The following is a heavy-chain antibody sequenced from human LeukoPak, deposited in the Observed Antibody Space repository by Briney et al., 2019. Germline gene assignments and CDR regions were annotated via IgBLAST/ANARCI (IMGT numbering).Heavy chain of an antibody. Sequence: PGGSLRLSCAASGFTFSSYAMSWVRQAPGKGLEWVSAISGSGGSTYYADSVKGRFTISRDNSKNTLYLQMNSLRAEDTAVYYCAKDRSFSSSWHPAFDPWGQGTLVTVSS. CDR2: ISGSGGST. D-gene: IGHD6-13*01. CDR1: GFTFSSYA. CDR3: AKDRSFSSSWHPAFDP. J-gene: IGHJ5*02. V-gene: IGHV3-23*01.